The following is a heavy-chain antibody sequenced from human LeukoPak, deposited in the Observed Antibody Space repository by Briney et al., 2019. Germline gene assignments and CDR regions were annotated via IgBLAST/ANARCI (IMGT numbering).Heavy chain of an antibody. Sequence: PGGSLRLSCAASGFTFGSYGMTWVRQAPGKGLEWVSSVSNSGANTYYADSVKGRFTISRDNSKNTLFLQMNSLRAEDTAVYYCAKASKLLYPDATVLLFDYWGQGALVTVSS. D-gene: IGHD2-2*02. CDR1: GFTFGSYG. CDR3: AKASKLLYPDATVLLFDY. CDR2: VSNSGANT. V-gene: IGHV3-23*01. J-gene: IGHJ4*02.